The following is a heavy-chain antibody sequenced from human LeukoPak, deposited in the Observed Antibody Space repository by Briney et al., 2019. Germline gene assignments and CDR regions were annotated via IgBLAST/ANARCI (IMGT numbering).Heavy chain of an antibody. CDR3: ARFTAQGFDY. V-gene: IGHV3-23*01. CDR2: ISGNGDIT. CDR1: RFTFNTYA. J-gene: IGHJ4*02. D-gene: IGHD3-16*01. Sequence: GGSLRLSCAASRFTFNTYAVNWVRQAPGKGLEWVSAISGNGDITYYADSVRGRFTISRDNAKNSLYLQMNSLRDEDTAVYYCARFTAQGFDYWGQGTLVTVSS.